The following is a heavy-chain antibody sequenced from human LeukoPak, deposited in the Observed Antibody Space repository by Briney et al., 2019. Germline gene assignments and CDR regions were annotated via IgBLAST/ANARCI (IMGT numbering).Heavy chain of an antibody. J-gene: IGHJ3*02. D-gene: IGHD1-26*01. V-gene: IGHV3-74*01. CDR2: INNDGSGT. Sequence: GGSLRLSCAASGFTFSSYWMHWVRQAPGKGLACVSRINNDGSGTTYADSVKGRFTISRDNAKNTVYLQMNSLRVEDTAVYYCARGGTYHAFDIWGQGTTVTVSS. CDR3: ARGGTYHAFDI. CDR1: GFTFSSYW.